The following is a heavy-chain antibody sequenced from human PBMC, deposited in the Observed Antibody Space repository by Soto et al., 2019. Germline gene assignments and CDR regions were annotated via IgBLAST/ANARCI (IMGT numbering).Heavy chain of an antibody. Sequence: GGSLRLSCAASGFTFSNAWMSWVRQAPGKGLEWVGRIKSKTDGGTTDYAAPVKGRFTISRDDSKNTLYLQMNSLKTEDTAVYYCTTSIRRITLPGLQSYYYYGMDVWGQGTTVTVSS. CDR3: TTSIRRITLPGLQSYYYYGMDV. D-gene: IGHD3-10*01. V-gene: IGHV3-15*01. CDR1: GFTFSNAW. CDR2: IKSKTDGGTT. J-gene: IGHJ6*02.